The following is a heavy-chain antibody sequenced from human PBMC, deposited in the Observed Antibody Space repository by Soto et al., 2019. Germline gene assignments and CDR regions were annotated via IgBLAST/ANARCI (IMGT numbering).Heavy chain of an antibody. D-gene: IGHD3-16*01. CDR1: GGSISSSNY. Sequence: QLQLQESGPGLVKPSETLSLTCTVSGGSISSSNYWVWIREPPGKGLEWIGRIHDSGGTYYNSSPKSVVTITVDTSTKQFSLKLISVTAADTAVYYCATRPRYVVPKPGFWGQGTLVTVS. J-gene: IGHJ4*02. CDR3: ATRPRYVVPKPGF. CDR2: IHDSGGT. V-gene: IGHV4-39*01.